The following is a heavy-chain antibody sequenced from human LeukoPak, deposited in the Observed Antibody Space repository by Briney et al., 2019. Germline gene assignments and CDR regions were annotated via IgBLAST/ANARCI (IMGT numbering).Heavy chain of an antibody. D-gene: IGHD5-18*01. CDR3: ARAGHGGGYSYGPNYYYYMDV. Sequence: PGGSLRLSCAASGFTFSSYSMNWVRQAPGKGLEWVSSISSSSSYIYYADSVKGRFTISRDNAKNSLYLQMNSLRAEDTAVYYCARAGHGGGYSYGPNYYYYMDVWGKGTTVTVSS. V-gene: IGHV3-21*04. J-gene: IGHJ6*03. CDR1: GFTFSSYS. CDR2: ISSSSSYI.